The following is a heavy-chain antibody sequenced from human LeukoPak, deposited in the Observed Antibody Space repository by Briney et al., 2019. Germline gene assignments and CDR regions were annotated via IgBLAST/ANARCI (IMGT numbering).Heavy chain of an antibody. CDR1: GFTFENYW. CDR3: ARDRYYYDSSGYYYVDY. V-gene: IGHV3-7*03. CDR2: IKQDGSEK. Sequence: GGSLRLSCAASGFTFENYWMSWVRQAPGKGLEWVAYIKQDGSEKYYVDSVKGRFTISRDNAKNSLYLQMNSLRAEDTALYYCARDRYYYDSSGYYYVDYWGQGTLVTVSS. D-gene: IGHD3-22*01. J-gene: IGHJ4*02.